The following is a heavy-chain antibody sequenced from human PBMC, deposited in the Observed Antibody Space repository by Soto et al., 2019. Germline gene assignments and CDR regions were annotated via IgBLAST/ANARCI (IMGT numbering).Heavy chain of an antibody. Sequence: TGGSLRLSCAASGFTFSSYGMHWVRQAPGKGLEWVAVISYDGSNKYYADSVKGRFTISRDNSKNTLYLQMNSLRAEDTAVYYCAKGATSSGWYIPDYWGQGTLVTVSS. CDR3: AKGATSSGWYIPDY. CDR1: GFTFSSYG. J-gene: IGHJ4*02. CDR2: ISYDGSNK. D-gene: IGHD6-19*01. V-gene: IGHV3-30*18.